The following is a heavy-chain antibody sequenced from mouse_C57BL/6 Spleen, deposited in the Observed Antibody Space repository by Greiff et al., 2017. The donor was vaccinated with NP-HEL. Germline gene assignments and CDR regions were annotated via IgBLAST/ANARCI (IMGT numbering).Heavy chain of an antibody. CDR1: GYSFTDYN. CDR3: ARFEDYYGYYAMDY. Sequence: EVKLMESGPELVKPGASVKISCKASGYSFTDYNMNWVKQSNGKSLEWIGVINPNYGTTSYNQKFKGKATLTVDQSSSTAYMQLNSLTSEDSAVYYCARFEDYYGYYAMDYWGQGTSVTVSS. J-gene: IGHJ4*01. CDR2: INPNYGTT. V-gene: IGHV1-39*01. D-gene: IGHD1-2*01.